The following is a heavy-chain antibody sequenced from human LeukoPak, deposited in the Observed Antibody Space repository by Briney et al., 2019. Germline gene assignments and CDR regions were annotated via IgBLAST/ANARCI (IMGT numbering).Heavy chain of an antibody. CDR3: TTEEWWR. Sequence: GGSLRLFCAPPGFTFSNACMSWVRQAPGKGLEWVGRIKSKTDGRTTDYAAPVKGRFTNSRDDSKNTLYLQMNSLKTEDTAVYYRTTEEWWRWGQGNLVTVSS. J-gene: IGHJ4*02. V-gene: IGHV3-15*01. D-gene: IGHD2-15*01. CDR1: GFTFSNAC. CDR2: IKSKTDGRTT.